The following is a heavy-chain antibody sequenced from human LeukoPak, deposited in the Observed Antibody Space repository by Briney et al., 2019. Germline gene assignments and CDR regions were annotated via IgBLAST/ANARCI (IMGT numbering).Heavy chain of an antibody. Sequence: GGSLRLSCAVSGFTFSDYYMSWIRQAPGKGLEWVSYISSGGSTISHADSVKGRFTISRDNAKNSLSLQMNSLGAEDTAVYYCARGKFGAPDYWGQGSLVTVSS. D-gene: IGHD3-10*01. CDR3: ARGKFGAPDY. CDR2: ISSGGSTI. J-gene: IGHJ4*02. CDR1: GFTFSDYY. V-gene: IGHV3-11*01.